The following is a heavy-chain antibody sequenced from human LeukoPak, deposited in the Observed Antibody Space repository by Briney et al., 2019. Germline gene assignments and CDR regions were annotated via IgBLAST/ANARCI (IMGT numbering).Heavy chain of an antibody. Sequence: GGSLRLSCAASGFTFNTAWMSWVRHAPGKGLEWVGRIKSKAAGGTTDYTAPVRGRFTISRDDSKNTVYLQMNSLKTEDTAVYYCTAERGYSFYYWGQGTLVTVSS. CDR2: IKSKAAGGTT. D-gene: IGHD3-3*01. J-gene: IGHJ4*02. V-gene: IGHV3-15*01. CDR3: TAERGYSFYY. CDR1: GFTFNTAW.